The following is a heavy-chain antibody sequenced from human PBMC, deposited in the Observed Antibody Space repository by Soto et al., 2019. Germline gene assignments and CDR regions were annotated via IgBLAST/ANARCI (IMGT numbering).Heavy chain of an antibody. CDR1: GAAISNYY. CDR3: ARGTWALITSCFGY. J-gene: IGHJ4*02. CDR2: VHESGST. V-gene: IGHV4-59*01. Sequence: PSETLSLTCTVSGAAISNYYWSWIRQTPRRGLEWIGCVHESGSTDYNPSLKGRVTISLHTSKSQFSLSLRSATAPDTATYYCARGTWALITSCFGYWGQGSPLTV. D-gene: IGHD1-20*01.